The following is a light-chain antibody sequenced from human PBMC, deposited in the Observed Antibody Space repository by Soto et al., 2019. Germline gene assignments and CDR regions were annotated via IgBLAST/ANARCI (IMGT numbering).Light chain of an antibody. CDR3: QQYDNLSLT. CDR1: QGIKNY. CDR2: GAS. J-gene: IGKJ4*01. Sequence: EIVMTQSPVTLSVSPGERATLSCRASQGIKNYLAWFQQKPGQAPRLLVYGASTRATTIPARFSGSGSGTEFTLSISSLQSEDIATYYCQQYDNLSLTFGGGTKVDIK. V-gene: IGKV3-15*01.